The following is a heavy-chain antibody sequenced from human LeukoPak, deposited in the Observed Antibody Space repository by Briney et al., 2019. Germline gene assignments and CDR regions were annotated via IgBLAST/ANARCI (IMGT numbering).Heavy chain of an antibody. V-gene: IGHV3-23*01. CDR2: ISDGGGRT. CDR3: AKAAIAVAGTSPPADY. Sequence: GGSLRLSCAASGFTFSSYAMSWVRQAPGKGLEWVSGISDGGGRTYYADSVKGRFTISRDNSKNTLHLQMNNLRAEDTAVYYCAKAAIAVAGTSPPADYWGQGTLVTVSS. CDR1: GFTFSSYA. D-gene: IGHD6-19*01. J-gene: IGHJ4*02.